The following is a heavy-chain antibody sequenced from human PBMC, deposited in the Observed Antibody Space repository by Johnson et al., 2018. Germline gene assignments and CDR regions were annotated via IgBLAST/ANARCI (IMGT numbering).Heavy chain of an antibody. CDR3: ATVKYDFWSAYNSEAFDI. CDR2: LNRETAGGPT. CDR1: VFTFQNFA. D-gene: IGHD3-3*01. V-gene: IGHV3-15*07. J-gene: IGHJ3*02. Sequence: VQLVESGGAVVPPGGSLRLSCEVSVFTFQNFAMHWVRQVPGKGMEWVGRLNRETAGGPTDYAGSVTGRFTFSRNDSKDTLYLQINRLKFADTPVFYCATVKYDFWSAYNSEAFDIWGQGTLVTVSS.